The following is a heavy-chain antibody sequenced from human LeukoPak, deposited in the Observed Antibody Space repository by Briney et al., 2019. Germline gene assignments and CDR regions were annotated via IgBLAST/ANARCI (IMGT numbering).Heavy chain of an antibody. Sequence: SETLSLTCTVSGGSISSYYWSWIRQPPGKGLEWIGYIYYSGSTNYNPSLKSRVTISVDTSKIQFSLKLSSVTAADTAVYYCASSYYGSGPAKFDYWGQGTLVTVSS. D-gene: IGHD3-10*01. CDR1: GGSISSYY. CDR3: ASSYYGSGPAKFDY. J-gene: IGHJ4*02. CDR2: IYYSGST. V-gene: IGHV4-59*01.